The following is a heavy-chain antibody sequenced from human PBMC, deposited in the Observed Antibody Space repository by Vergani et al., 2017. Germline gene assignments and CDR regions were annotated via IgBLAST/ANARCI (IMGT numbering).Heavy chain of an antibody. CDR2: ISSSTSII. V-gene: IGHV3-48*03. J-gene: IGHJ4*02. D-gene: IGHD2-2*02. Sequence: EVQLVESGGGLVQPGGSLRLSCAASGFTFNNYEMNWVRQAPGKGLEWVSYISSSTSIINYAYSVKGRFTISRDNAESSLYLQMNSLRAEDTAVDYCARGNTYCSSTSCYRRDFDYWGQGTLVTVSS. CDR1: GFTFNNYE. CDR3: ARGNTYCSSTSCYRRDFDY.